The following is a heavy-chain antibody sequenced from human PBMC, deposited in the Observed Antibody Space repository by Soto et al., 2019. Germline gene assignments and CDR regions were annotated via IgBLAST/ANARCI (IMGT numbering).Heavy chain of an antibody. Sequence: PGGSLILSCAASGFTFDDYAMHWVRQAPGKGLEWVSGISWNSGSIGYADSVKGRFTISRDNAKNSLYLQMNSLRAEDTALYYCAKDSYYDFWSGYLAHWAQGTLVTVSS. V-gene: IGHV3-9*01. D-gene: IGHD3-3*01. CDR3: AKDSYYDFWSGYLAH. CDR1: GFTFDDYA. CDR2: ISWNSGSI. J-gene: IGHJ4*02.